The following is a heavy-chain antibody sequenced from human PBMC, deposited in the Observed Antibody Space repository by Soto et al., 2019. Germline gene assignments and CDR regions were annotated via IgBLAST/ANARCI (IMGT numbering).Heavy chain of an antibody. V-gene: IGHV4-39*01. J-gene: IGHJ5*02. CDR2: IYYSGST. D-gene: IGHD5-12*01. CDR3: ARQENSGYDDEGGDWFDP. CDR1: GGSISSSSYY. Sequence: QLQLQESGPGLVKPSETLSLTCTVSGGSISSSSYYWGWIRQPPGKGLEWIGSIYYSGSTYYNPSLKSRVPISVDTSKNQFSLKLSSVTAADTAVYYCARQENSGYDDEGGDWFDPWGQGTLVTVSS.